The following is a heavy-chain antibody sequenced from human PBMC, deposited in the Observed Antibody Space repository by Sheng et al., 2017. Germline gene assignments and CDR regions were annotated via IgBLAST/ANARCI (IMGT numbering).Heavy chain of an antibody. CDR3: AKEAEWLQPKFDF. J-gene: IGHJ4*02. D-gene: IGHD5-12*01. CDR1: GFTFTSYN. CDR2: IWYDGTKK. V-gene: IGHV3-33*06. Sequence: QVQLVESGGGVVQPGGSLRLSCAASGFTFTSYNMYWVRQAPGKGLEWVAVIWYDGTKKYYVDSVKGRFTISRDNSKNTVYLQMNSLRAEDTAVYYCAKEAEWLQPKFDFWGQGTLVTV.